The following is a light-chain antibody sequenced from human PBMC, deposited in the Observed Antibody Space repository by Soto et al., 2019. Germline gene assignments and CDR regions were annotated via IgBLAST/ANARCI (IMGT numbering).Light chain of an antibody. CDR3: QQFSSYPLP. J-gene: IGKJ2*01. Sequence: TQKTDTLSLSPGERATLSCRASQTVRNNYLAWYQQKPGQAPRLLIYDASSRATGIPDRFSGGGSGTDFTLTISRLEPEDFAVYYCQQFSSYPLPFG. V-gene: IGKV3-20*01. CDR1: QTVRNNY. CDR2: DAS.